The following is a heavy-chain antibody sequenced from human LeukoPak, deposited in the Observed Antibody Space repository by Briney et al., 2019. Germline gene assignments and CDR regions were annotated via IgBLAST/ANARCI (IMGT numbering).Heavy chain of an antibody. CDR3: ARHKTPPRGYYYYYMDV. D-gene: IGHD4-23*01. CDR2: IYYSGST. V-gene: IGHV4-39*01. J-gene: IGHJ6*03. Sequence: SETLSLTCTVSGGSISSSSYYWGWIRQPPGKGLEWNGSIYYSGSTYYNPSLKSRVTISVDTSKNQFSLKLSSVTAADTAVYYCARHKTPPRGYYYYYMDVWGKGTTVTVSS. CDR1: GGSISSSSYY.